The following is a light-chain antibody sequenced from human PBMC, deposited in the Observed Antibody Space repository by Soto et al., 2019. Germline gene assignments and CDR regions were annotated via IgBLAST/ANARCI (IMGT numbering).Light chain of an antibody. Sequence: DIQMTQSPSSLSASVGDRVTMTCRASQSISSYLSWYQQKPGKAPKLLIYAASSLQGGVPSRFSGNGSGTDFTLHISSLQPEDFATYYCQQSYRTPWTFGQGTKVEI. CDR1: QSISSY. CDR2: AAS. J-gene: IGKJ1*01. V-gene: IGKV1-39*01. CDR3: QQSYRTPWT.